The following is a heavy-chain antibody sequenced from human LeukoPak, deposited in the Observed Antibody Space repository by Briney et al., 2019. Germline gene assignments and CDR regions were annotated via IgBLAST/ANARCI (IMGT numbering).Heavy chain of an antibody. CDR1: GFTFSAYA. V-gene: IGHV3-23*01. CDR3: AKGSGSGSYTPYYFDY. D-gene: IGHD3-10*01. Sequence: GGSLRVSCVASGFTFSAYAMTWVRQAPGKGLEWVSDISGSGGSTYYADSVKGRFTISRDNSKNTLYLQMNSLRAEDTAVYYCAKGSGSGSYTPYYFDYWGQGTLVTVSS. J-gene: IGHJ4*02. CDR2: ISGSGGST.